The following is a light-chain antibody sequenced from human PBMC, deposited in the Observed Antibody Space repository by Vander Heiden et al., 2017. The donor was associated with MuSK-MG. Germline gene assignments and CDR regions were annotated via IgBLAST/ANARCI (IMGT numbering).Light chain of an antibody. CDR2: DNY. J-gene: IGLJ3*02. Sequence: QTVLTQPTAVSECSGLEVTISCSGSDSNIGRDYVSWYQQFPGTAPKILIYDNYKRPSGIPDRFSGSKSCTSATLGITGLQTGEEADYFCGTWDSRLGAVVFGGRTKLTVL. V-gene: IGLV1-51*02. CDR1: DSNIGRDY. CDR3: GTWDSRLGAVV.